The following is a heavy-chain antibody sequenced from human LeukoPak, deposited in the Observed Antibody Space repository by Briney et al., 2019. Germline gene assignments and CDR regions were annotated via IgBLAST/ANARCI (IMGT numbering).Heavy chain of an antibody. D-gene: IGHD5-18*01. J-gene: IGHJ5*02. CDR3: ARDSAAMVTWFDP. CDR1: GGTFGSYA. Sequence: ASVKVSCKASGGTFGSYAISWVRQAPGQGLEWMGGIIPIFGTANYAQKFQGRVTITADKSTSTAYMELSSLRSEDTAVYYCARDSAAMVTWFDPWGQGTLVAVSS. V-gene: IGHV1-69*06. CDR2: IIPIFGTA.